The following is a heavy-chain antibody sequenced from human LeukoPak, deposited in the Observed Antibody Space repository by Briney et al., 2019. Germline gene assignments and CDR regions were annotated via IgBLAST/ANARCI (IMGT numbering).Heavy chain of an antibody. V-gene: IGHV3-53*01. Sequence: GGSLRLSCAASGFIVSNNYMSWVRQAPGKGLEWVSVIYSGGSTYYADSVKGRFTISRDNSKNTLYLQMNSLRAEDTAVYYCARLPVASQYSSSWYLPDADDYWGQGTLVTVSS. CDR2: IYSGGST. CDR1: GFIVSNNY. CDR3: ARLPVASQYSSSWYLPDADDY. D-gene: IGHD6-13*01. J-gene: IGHJ4*02.